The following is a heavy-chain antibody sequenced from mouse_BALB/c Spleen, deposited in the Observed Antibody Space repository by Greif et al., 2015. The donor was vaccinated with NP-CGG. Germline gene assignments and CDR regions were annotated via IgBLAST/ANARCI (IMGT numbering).Heavy chain of an antibody. V-gene: IGHV1-14*01. CDR2: INPYNDGT. CDR1: GYTFTSYV. Sequence: EVKLQESGPELVKPGASVKMSCKASGYTFTSYVMHWVKQKPGQGLEWIGYINPYNDGTKYNEKFKGKATLTSDKSSSTAYMELSSLTSEDSAVYYCARGGDYDWFAYWGQGTLVTVSA. D-gene: IGHD2-4*01. CDR3: ARGGDYDWFAY. J-gene: IGHJ3*01.